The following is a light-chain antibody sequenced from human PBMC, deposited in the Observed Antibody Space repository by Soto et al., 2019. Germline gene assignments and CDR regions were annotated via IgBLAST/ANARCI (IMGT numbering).Light chain of an antibody. CDR1: QIVSSTY. CDR2: DAS. J-gene: IGKJ1*01. CDR3: QQRSNWPWT. Sequence: EMLFTQSPGSRSLSPGDRATLSCVASQIVSSTYLSWFQQKPGQAPRLLIYDASNRSTGIPARFSGSGSGTDFTLTISSLEPEDFAVYYCQQRSNWPWTFGQGTKVDIK. V-gene: IGKV3D-20*02.